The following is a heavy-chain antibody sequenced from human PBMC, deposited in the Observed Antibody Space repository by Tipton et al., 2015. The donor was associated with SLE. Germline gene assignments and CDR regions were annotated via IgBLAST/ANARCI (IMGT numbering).Heavy chain of an antibody. CDR1: GFTFSSYW. CDR3: VRAIAAADSY. CDR2: INQDGTKI. D-gene: IGHD6-13*01. Sequence: GSLRLSCAAASGFTFSSYWMTWVRQAPGKGLEWVANINQDGTKIYYVDSMKGRFTISRDNAKNSLYLQMNSLRDEDTARYYCVRAIAAADSYWGQGTLVTVSS. V-gene: IGHV3-7*01. J-gene: IGHJ4*02.